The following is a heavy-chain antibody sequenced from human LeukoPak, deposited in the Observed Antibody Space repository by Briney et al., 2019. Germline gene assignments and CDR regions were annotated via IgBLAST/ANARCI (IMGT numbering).Heavy chain of an antibody. CDR1: GFTFSSYA. CDR3: ARGLAAAGTRGPY. Sequence: PGGSLRLSCAASGFTFSSYAMHWVRQAPGKGLEWVAVISYDGSNKYYADSLEGRFTISRDNAKNSLYLQMNSLRADDTAVYYCARGLAAAGTRGPYWGQGTLVTVSS. V-gene: IGHV3-30-3*01. D-gene: IGHD6-13*01. J-gene: IGHJ4*02. CDR2: ISYDGSNK.